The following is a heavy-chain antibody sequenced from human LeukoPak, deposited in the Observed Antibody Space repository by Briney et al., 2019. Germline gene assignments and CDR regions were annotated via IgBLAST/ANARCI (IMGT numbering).Heavy chain of an antibody. CDR3: ARGPFFDY. Sequence: SETLSLTCTVSGSSISSSSYYWGWIRQPPGKGLEWIGSIYYSGSTYYNPSLKSRVTISVDTSKNQFSLKLSSVTAADTAVYYCARGPFFDYWGQGTLVTVSS. J-gene: IGHJ4*02. V-gene: IGHV4-39*01. CDR2: IYYSGST. CDR1: GSSISSSSYY.